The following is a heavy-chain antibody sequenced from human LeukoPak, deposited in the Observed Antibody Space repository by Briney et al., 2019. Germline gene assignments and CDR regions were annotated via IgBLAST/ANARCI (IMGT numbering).Heavy chain of an antibody. Sequence: SETQSLTCTVSGGSISSYSWSWIRQPPGKGLEWIAYIYYSGSANYNPSLKSRLTITVDTSKNQFSLKLSSVTAADTAVYYCARGPYSTTPYWYFDLWGRGTLVTVSS. V-gene: IGHV4-59*01. J-gene: IGHJ2*01. CDR2: IYYSGSA. CDR3: ARGPYSTTPYWYFDL. CDR1: GGSISSYS. D-gene: IGHD1-1*01.